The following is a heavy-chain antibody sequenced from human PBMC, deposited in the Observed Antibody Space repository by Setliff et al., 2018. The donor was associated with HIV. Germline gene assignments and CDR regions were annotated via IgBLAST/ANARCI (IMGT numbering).Heavy chain of an antibody. CDR2: INSEGSST. D-gene: IGHD1-26*01. Sequence: PGGSLRLSCAASGFTFGVSWMHWVRQVPGKGLVWVSHINSEGSSTRYADSVKGRFTISRDNAKNTLYLEMNSLRAEDTAAYYCARESGSYLSFFDYWGQGTLVTVSS. CDR1: GFTFGVSW. CDR3: ARESGSYLSFFDY. J-gene: IGHJ4*02. V-gene: IGHV3-74*01.